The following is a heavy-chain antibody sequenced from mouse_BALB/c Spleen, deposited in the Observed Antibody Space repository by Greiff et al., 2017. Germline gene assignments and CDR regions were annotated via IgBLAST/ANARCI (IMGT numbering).Heavy chain of an antibody. CDR3: ARYYGSTRGPSAMDY. CDR1: GFSLTGYG. D-gene: IGHD1-1*01. J-gene: IGHJ4*01. CDR2: IWGDGST. V-gene: IGHV2-6-7*01. Sequence: VQVVESGPGLVAPSQSLSITCTVSGFSLTGYGVNWVRQPPGKGLEWLGMIWGDGSTDYNSALKSRLSISKDNSKSQVFLKMNSLQTDDTARYYCARYYGSTRGPSAMDYWGQGTSVTVSS.